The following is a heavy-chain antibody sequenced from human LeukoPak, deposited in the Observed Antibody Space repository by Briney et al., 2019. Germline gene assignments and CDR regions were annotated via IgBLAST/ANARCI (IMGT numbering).Heavy chain of an antibody. J-gene: IGHJ4*02. CDR1: GFSFSGHW. V-gene: IGHV3-74*01. Sequence: GGSLRLSCTASGFSFSGHWMHWVRQAPGKGLVWVSRINSDGSSTTYADSVKGRFSISRDNAKNTLYLQMNSLRVEDTAVYYCARGRPHGNDYWGQGTLVTVSS. D-gene: IGHD4-23*01. CDR2: INSDGSST. CDR3: ARGRPHGNDY.